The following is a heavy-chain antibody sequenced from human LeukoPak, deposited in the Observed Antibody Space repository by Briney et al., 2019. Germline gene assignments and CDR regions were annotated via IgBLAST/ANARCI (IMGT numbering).Heavy chain of an antibody. Sequence: SETLSLTCTVSGGSISSYYWSWIRQPPGKGLEWIGYIYYSGSTNYNPSLKSRVTISVDTSKSQFSLKLSSVTAADTAVYYCARSTSWAFDYWGQGTLVTVSS. CDR3: ARSTSWAFDY. CDR2: IYYSGST. CDR1: GGSISSYY. J-gene: IGHJ4*02. V-gene: IGHV4-59*01. D-gene: IGHD7-27*01.